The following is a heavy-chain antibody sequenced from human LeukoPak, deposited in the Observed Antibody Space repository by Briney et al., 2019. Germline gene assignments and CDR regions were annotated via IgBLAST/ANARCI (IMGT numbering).Heavy chain of an antibody. Sequence: SETLSLTCTVSGGSFSGYYWSWIRQPPGKGLEWIGEINHSGSTNYNPSLKSRVTISVDTSKNQFSLKLSSVTAADTAVYYCARALARLYYFDYWGQGTLVTVSS. CDR2: INHSGST. CDR1: GGSFSGYY. V-gene: IGHV4-34*01. CDR3: ARALARLYYFDY. J-gene: IGHJ4*02.